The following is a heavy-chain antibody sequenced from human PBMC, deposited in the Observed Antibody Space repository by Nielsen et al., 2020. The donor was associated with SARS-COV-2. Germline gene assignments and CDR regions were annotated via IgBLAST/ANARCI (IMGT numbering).Heavy chain of an antibody. V-gene: IGHV4-39*07. CDR2: VYYSGNT. J-gene: IGHJ4*02. Sequence: SETLSLTCSVSGGSISSSNYYWGWIRQPPGKGLEWIGSVYYSGNTYYNPSLKSRVTISVDPSKSQFSLKLSSVTAADAAVYYCARGDGLGSFFDYWGQGTLVTVSS. CDR3: ARGDGLGSFFDY. CDR1: GGSISSSNYY. D-gene: IGHD3-16*01.